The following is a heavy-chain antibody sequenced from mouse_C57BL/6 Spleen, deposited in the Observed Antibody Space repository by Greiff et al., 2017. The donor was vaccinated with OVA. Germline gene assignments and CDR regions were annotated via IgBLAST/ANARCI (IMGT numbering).Heavy chain of an antibody. CDR1: GYAFSSSW. Sequence: QVQLQQSGPELVKPGASVKISCKASGYAFSSSWMNWVKQRPGKGLEWIGRIYPGDGDTNYNGKFKGKATLTADKSSSTAYMQLSSLTSEDSAVYFCARERSDYDVTWFAYWGQGTLVTVSA. D-gene: IGHD2-4*01. CDR2: IYPGDGDT. V-gene: IGHV1-82*01. J-gene: IGHJ3*01. CDR3: ARERSDYDVTWFAY.